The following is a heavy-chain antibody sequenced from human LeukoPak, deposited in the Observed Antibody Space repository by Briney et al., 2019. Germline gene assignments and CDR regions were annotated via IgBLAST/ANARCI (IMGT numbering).Heavy chain of an antibody. D-gene: IGHD3-22*01. V-gene: IGHV4-59*01. CDR2: IYYSGST. Sequence: KPSETLSLTCTVSGGSISSYYWSWIRQPPGKGLEWIGYIYYSGSTYYNPSLRSRLTISVDTSKNQFSLKLSSVTAADTAVYYCARSSEGRYYYDSSGYSYYYYYMDVWGKGTTVTVSS. CDR3: ARSSEGRYYYDSSGYSYYYYYMDV. CDR1: GGSISSYY. J-gene: IGHJ6*03.